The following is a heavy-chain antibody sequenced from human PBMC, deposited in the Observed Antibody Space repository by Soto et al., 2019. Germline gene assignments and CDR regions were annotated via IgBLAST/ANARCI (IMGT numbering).Heavy chain of an antibody. Sequence: ASVKVSCKASGYSFSNHYMHWVRQAPGEGLEWMGVINPSGGSTSYAQKLQGRVTMTTDTSTSTAYMELRSLRSDDTAVYYCARDLSGWYFDYWGQGTLVTVYS. J-gene: IGHJ4*02. CDR2: INPSGGST. V-gene: IGHV1-46*01. CDR1: GYSFSNHY. CDR3: ARDLSGWYFDY. D-gene: IGHD6-19*01.